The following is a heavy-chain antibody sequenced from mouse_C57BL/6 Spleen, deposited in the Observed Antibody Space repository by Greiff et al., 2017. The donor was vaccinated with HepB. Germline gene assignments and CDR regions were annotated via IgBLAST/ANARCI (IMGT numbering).Heavy chain of an antibody. CDR1: GFTFSSYA. Sequence: DVQLVESGEGLVKPGGSLRLSCAASGFTFSSYAMSWVRQTPEKRLEWVAYISSGGDYIYYADTVKGRFTISRDNARNTLYLQMSSLKSEDTAMYYCTRVDHSSGSPSAMDYWGQGTSVTVSS. V-gene: IGHV5-9-1*02. CDR2: ISSGGDYI. D-gene: IGHD1-3*01. J-gene: IGHJ4*01. CDR3: TRVDHSSGSPSAMDY.